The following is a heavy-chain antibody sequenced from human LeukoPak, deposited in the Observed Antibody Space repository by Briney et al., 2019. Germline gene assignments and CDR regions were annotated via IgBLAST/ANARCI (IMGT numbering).Heavy chain of an antibody. J-gene: IGHJ6*02. V-gene: IGHV3-53*01. CDR2: IYSGGST. CDR3: ARVLSGLDV. Sequence: GGSLRLSCAASGFTVSSNHMNWVRQAPGKGLEWVSLIYSGGSTLYADSGKGRFTISRDSSKNTLCLQMNSLRAEDTAVYYCARVLSGLDVWGQGTTVTVSS. D-gene: IGHD3-9*01. CDR1: GFTVSSNH.